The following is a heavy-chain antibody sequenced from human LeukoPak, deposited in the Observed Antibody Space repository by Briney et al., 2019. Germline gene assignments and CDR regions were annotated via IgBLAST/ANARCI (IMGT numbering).Heavy chain of an antibody. J-gene: IGHJ4*02. CDR3: ARQGGWYYPFDF. D-gene: IGHD6-19*01. CDR1: GGSLENYF. CDR2: VHYSGSS. Sequence: SETLSLTCTVSGGSLENYFWSWIRQSPGQRLEYIGFVHYSGSSNYNPSLKSRVTILMDTSKNQFSLKLTSVTAADTAVYFCARQGGWYYPFDFWGQGTLVSVSA. V-gene: IGHV4-59*08.